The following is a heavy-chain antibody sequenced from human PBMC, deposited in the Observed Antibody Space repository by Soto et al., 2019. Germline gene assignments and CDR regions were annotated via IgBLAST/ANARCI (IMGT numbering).Heavy chain of an antibody. Sequence: SETLSLTCTVSGGSISSSSYYWGWIRQPPGKGLEWIGSIYYSGSTYYNPSLKSRVTISVDTSKNQFSLKLSSVTAADTAVYYCARHESGQDWGYWGQGTLVTVSS. V-gene: IGHV4-39*01. CDR3: ARHESGQDWGY. CDR1: GGSISSSSYY. J-gene: IGHJ4*02. CDR2: IYYSGST. D-gene: IGHD7-27*01.